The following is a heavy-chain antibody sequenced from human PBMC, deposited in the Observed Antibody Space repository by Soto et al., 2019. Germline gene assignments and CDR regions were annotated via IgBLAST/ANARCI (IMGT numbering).Heavy chain of an antibody. J-gene: IGHJ6*03. D-gene: IGHD6-13*01. CDR2: TRNKAKSYTT. V-gene: IGHV3-72*01. CDR3: ARGTHSTSTLGYYYYMDV. CDR1: GFTFSDHY. Sequence: GGSLRLSCAASGFTFSDHYMDWVRQAPGKGLEWVGRTRNKAKSYTTEYAASVKGRFTISRDDSKNSLYLQMNSLKTEDTAVYYCARGTHSTSTLGYYYYMDVWGKGTTVTVSS.